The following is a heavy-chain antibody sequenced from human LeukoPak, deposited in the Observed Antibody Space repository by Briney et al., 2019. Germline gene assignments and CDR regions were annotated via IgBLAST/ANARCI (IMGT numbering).Heavy chain of an antibody. Sequence: PGGSLRLSCAASGFTFSDYAMTWVRQDPGKGLEWISTISGSGGSTYYADSVKGRFTVSRDNSKNTLYLQMNSLIREDSAVHYCARVDGALLWFGELWDWGQGTLVTVSS. D-gene: IGHD3-10*01. CDR2: ISGSGGST. CDR1: GFTFSDYA. CDR3: ARVDGALLWFGELWD. J-gene: IGHJ4*02. V-gene: IGHV3-23*01.